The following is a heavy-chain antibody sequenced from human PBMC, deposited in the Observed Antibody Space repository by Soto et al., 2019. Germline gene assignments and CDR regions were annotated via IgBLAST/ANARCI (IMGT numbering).Heavy chain of an antibody. V-gene: IGHV3-30*18. J-gene: IGHJ6*02. D-gene: IGHD6-13*01. CDR1: GFTFSSYG. CDR2: ISYDGSNK. Sequence: LRLSCAASGFTFSSYGMHWVRQAPGKGLEWVAVISYDGSNKYYADSVKGRFTISRDNSKNTLYLQMNSLRAEDTAVYYCAKAVYAAGSGLHENYYYGMDVWGQGTTVTVSS. CDR3: AKAVYAAGSGLHENYYYGMDV.